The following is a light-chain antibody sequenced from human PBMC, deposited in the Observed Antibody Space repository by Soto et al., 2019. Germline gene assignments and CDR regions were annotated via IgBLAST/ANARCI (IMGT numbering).Light chain of an antibody. V-gene: IGKV1-5*03. CDR1: QTISSW. CDR3: QHYNSYSEA. CDR2: KAS. J-gene: IGKJ1*01. Sequence: IQVTQSPSTLAGSVGDRVTIPCRASQTISSWLAWYQQKPGKAPKLLIYKASTLKSGVPSRFSGSGSGTEFTLTISSLQPDDFATYYCQHYNSYSEAFGQGTKGDIK.